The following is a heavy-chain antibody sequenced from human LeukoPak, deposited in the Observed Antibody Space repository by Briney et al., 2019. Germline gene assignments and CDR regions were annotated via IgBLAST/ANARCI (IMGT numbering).Heavy chain of an antibody. Sequence: SETLSLTCTVSGGSISSYYWSWIRQPPGKGLEWIGYIYYSGSTNYNPSLKSRVTISVDTSKNQFSLKLSSVTAADTAVYYCARDRTMVRGPDDAFDIWGQGTMVTVSS. D-gene: IGHD3-10*01. CDR1: GGSISSYY. V-gene: IGHV4-59*01. J-gene: IGHJ3*02. CDR3: ARDRTMVRGPDDAFDI. CDR2: IYYSGST.